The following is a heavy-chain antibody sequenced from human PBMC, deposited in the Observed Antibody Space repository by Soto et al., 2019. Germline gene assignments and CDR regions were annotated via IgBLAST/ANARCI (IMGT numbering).Heavy chain of an antibody. V-gene: IGHV3-48*02. CDR1: GFTFRSSS. CDR2: IRHFDNAM. J-gene: IGHJ4*02. Sequence: EVLLVESGGGLVQPGGSLRLSCVASGFTFRSSSMHWIRQAPGRGLEWISHIRHFDNAMFYADSVKGRFTISRDNARNSLFLQMNSLRDEDTALYYCAKDKGELYFDFWGQGTLLTVSS. CDR3: AKDKGELYFDF. D-gene: IGHD1-7*01.